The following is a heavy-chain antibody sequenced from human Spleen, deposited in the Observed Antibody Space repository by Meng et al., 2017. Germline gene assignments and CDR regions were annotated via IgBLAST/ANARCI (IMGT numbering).Heavy chain of an antibody. CDR1: GYTFTGYY. J-gene: IGHJ4*02. CDR2: INPNSGGT. CDR3: ARTRYCSGGSCYRRAYYFYY. V-gene: IGHV1-2*02. D-gene: IGHD2-15*01. Sequence: ASVKVSCKASGYTFTGYYMHWVRQAPGQGLEWMGWINPNSGGTNYAQKFQGRVTMTRDTSISTAYMELSRLRSDDTAVYYCARTRYCSGGSCYRRAYYFYYWGQGTLVTVSS.